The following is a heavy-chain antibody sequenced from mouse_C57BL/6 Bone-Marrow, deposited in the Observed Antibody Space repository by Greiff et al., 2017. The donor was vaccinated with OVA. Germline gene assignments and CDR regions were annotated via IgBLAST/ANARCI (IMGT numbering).Heavy chain of an antibody. D-gene: IGHD1-1*01. V-gene: IGHV1-18*01. J-gene: IGHJ2*01. CDR1: GYTFTDYN. Sequence: VQLQQSGPELVKPGASVKIPCKASGYTFTDYNMDWVKQSHGKSLEWIGDINPNNGGTIYNQKFKGKATLTVDKSSSTAYMELRSLTSEDTAVYYCARSLYNYGSSPYYFDYWGQGTTLTVSS. CDR2: INPNNGGT. CDR3: ARSLYNYGSSPYYFDY.